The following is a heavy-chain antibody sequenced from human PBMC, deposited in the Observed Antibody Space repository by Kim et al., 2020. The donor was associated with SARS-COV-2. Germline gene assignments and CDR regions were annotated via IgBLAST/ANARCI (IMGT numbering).Heavy chain of an antibody. CDR2: IWYDGSKK. CDR3: TKDNFDY. Sequence: GGSLRLSCAASGFTFRSYGMHWVRQAPEKGLEWVAVIWYDGSKKDYADSVKGRFTVTRDNSKNMLYLEVNNLRAEDTALYYCTKDNFDYWGQGTLVTVSS. V-gene: IGHV3-33*03. CDR1: GFTFRSYG. J-gene: IGHJ4*02.